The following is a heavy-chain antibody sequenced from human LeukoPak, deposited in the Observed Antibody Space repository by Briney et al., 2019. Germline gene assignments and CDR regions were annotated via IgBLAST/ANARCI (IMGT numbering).Heavy chain of an antibody. D-gene: IGHD3-3*01. CDR1: GYTFTSYY. V-gene: IGHV1-46*01. CDR3: ARELSWSGDY. Sequence: ASAKVSCKASGYTFTSYYMHWVRQAPGQGLEWMGIINPSGDFTSYAQKFQGRVTMTRDTSTNTVYMELSGLRSEDTAVYYCARELSWSGDYWGPGTLVTVSS. CDR2: INPSGDFT. J-gene: IGHJ4*02.